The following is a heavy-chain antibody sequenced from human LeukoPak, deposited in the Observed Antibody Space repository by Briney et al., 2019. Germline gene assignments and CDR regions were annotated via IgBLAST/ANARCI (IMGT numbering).Heavy chain of an antibody. V-gene: IGHV3-66*01. Sequence: GGSLRLSCAASGFTVSANYMTWVRQAPGKGLEWVSVIFSGGGTYYADSVKGRFTISRDSSKNTLYLQMNSLRAEDTAVYSCARGRGGIYSFDYWGQGTPVTVSS. CDR2: IFSGGGT. J-gene: IGHJ4*02. D-gene: IGHD1-26*01. CDR3: ARGRGGIYSFDY. CDR1: GFTVSANY.